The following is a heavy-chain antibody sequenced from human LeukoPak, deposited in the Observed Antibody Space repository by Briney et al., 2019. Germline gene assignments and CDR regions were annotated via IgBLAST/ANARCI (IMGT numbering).Heavy chain of an antibody. J-gene: IGHJ4*02. D-gene: IGHD3-22*01. V-gene: IGHV3-7*01. Sequence: GGSLRLSCSASGFTFSTYWMSWARQAPGKGLEWVANMKRDGSEIYYVDSVRGRFTISRDNARNSLYLQMNSLRAEDTAVYYCARSPHYYDSSGHIDYWGQGTLVTVSS. CDR2: MKRDGSEI. CDR1: GFTFSTYW. CDR3: ARSPHYYDSSGHIDY.